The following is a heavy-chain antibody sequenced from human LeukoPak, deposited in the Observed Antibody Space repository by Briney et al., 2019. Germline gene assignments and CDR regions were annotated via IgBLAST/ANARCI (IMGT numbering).Heavy chain of an antibody. J-gene: IGHJ4*02. CDR2: INPNSGGT. CDR3: ARSSGTTFGLSDY. CDR1: GYTFTVYY. Sequence: ASVKVSCKASGYTFTVYYMHWVRQAPGQGLEWMGWINPNSGGTDYAQKFQGRVTMTRDTSTSTAYMELISLRSDDTAVYYCARSSGTTFGLSDYWDQGTLVTVSS. V-gene: IGHV1-2*02. D-gene: IGHD3-16*01.